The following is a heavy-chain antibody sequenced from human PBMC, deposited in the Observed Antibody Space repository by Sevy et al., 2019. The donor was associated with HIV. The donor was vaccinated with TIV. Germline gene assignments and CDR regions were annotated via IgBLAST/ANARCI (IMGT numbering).Heavy chain of an antibody. CDR3: ARVDTAMVRFDY. D-gene: IGHD5-18*01. CDR2: IIPIFGTA. V-gene: IGHV1-69*13. Sequence: ASVKVSCKASGGTFSSYAISWVRQAPGQGLEWMGGIIPIFGTANYAQKFQGRVTITADESTSTAYMELGSLRSEDTAVYYCARVDTAMVRFDYWGQGTLVTVSS. CDR1: GGTFSSYA. J-gene: IGHJ4*02.